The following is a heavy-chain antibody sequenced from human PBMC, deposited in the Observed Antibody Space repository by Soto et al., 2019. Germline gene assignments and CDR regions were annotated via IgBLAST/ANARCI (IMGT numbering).Heavy chain of an antibody. CDR3: AISGGITYYYDSSRYPDFGWLDP. CDR2: IYPGDSDT. D-gene: IGHD3-22*01. Sequence: PGESRKISCKGAGYSFTSYWIGWVRQMPGKGLEWMGIIYPGDSDTRYSPSFQGQVTISADKSISTAYLQWSSLKASHTAMYYCAISGGITYYYDSSRYPDFGWLDPWGQGTLVTVAS. CDR1: GYSFTSYW. J-gene: IGHJ5*02. V-gene: IGHV5-51*01.